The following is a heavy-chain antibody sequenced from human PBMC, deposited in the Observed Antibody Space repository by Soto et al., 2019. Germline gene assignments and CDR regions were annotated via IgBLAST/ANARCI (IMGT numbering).Heavy chain of an antibody. J-gene: IGHJ4*02. Sequence: EVQLAESGGGLIQPGGSLRLSCATSGFTFSRYWIHWVRQAPGEGLVWVSRISGDGVHTDYAESVKGRFTVSRDIAKSTGYLQMNNLRDEDTAIYYCARLGFVGEGDLWGQGILVTVSS. D-gene: IGHD3-16*01. CDR2: ISGDGVHT. V-gene: IGHV3-74*01. CDR3: ARLGFVGEGDL. CDR1: GFTFSRYW.